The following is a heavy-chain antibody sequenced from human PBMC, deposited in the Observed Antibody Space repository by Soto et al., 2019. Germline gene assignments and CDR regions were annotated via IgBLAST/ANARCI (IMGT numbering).Heavy chain of an antibody. CDR3: ARDFSIAAAVPYFDY. CDR1: GFTFSSYG. V-gene: IGHV3-33*01. D-gene: IGHD6-13*01. J-gene: IGHJ4*02. CDR2: IWYDGSNK. Sequence: QVQLVESGGGVVQPGRSLRLSCAASGFTFSSYGMHRVRQAPGKGLEWVAVIWYDGSNKYYADSVKGRFTISRDNSKNTLYLQMNSLRAEDTAVYYCARDFSIAAAVPYFDYWGQGTLVTVSS.